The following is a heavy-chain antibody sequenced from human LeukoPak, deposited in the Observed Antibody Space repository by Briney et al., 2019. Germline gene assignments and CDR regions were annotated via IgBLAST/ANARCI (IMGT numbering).Heavy chain of an antibody. J-gene: IGHJ4*02. Sequence: ASVKVSCKASGYTFTSYGISWVRQAPGQGLEWMGWINPNSGGTNYAQKFQGRVTRTRDSSISTAYMELSRLRSDDTAVYYCARGSVADYGGYRGFDYWGQGTLVTVSS. D-gene: IGHD4-17*01. CDR3: ARGSVADYGGYRGFDY. V-gene: IGHV1-2*02. CDR1: GYTFTSYG. CDR2: INPNSGGT.